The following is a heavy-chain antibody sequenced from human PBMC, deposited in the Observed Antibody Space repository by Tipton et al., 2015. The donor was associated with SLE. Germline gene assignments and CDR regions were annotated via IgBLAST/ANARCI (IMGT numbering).Heavy chain of an antibody. CDR1: GGSFSGYY. CDR2: INHSGST. V-gene: IGHV4-34*01. J-gene: IGHJ3*02. CDR3: ARGKDI. Sequence: TLSLTCAVYGGSFSGYYWSWIRQPPGKGLEWIGEINHSGSTKFNPSLKSRVTISLDTSKNQFSLQLNSVTPEDTAVYYCARGKDIWGQGTMVTVSS.